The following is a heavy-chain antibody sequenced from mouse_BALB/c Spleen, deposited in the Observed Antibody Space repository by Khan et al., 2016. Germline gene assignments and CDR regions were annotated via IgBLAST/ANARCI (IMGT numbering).Heavy chain of an antibody. V-gene: IGHV2-9*02. CDR3: ARLEDI. D-gene: IGHD1-3*01. Sequence: QVQLKESGPGLVAPSQSLSITCPVSGFSLTSYGVHWVRHPPGKGLEWLGVIWAGGSTNYNSALMSRLRISKDNSKCQVCLQINSLQTDDTAMYYCARLEDIWGQGTTLTVSS. CDR2: IWAGGST. J-gene: IGHJ2*01. CDR1: GFSLTSYG.